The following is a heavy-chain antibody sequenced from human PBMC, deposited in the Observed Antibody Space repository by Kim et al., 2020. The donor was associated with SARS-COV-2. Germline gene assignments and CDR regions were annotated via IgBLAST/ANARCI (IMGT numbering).Heavy chain of an antibody. CDR1: GFTFSSYG. J-gene: IGHJ4*02. V-gene: IGHV3-33*01. D-gene: IGHD3-10*01. Sequence: GGSLRLSCAASGFTFSSYGMHWVRQAPGKGLEWVAVIWYDGSNKYYADSVKGRFTISRDNSKNTLYLQMNSLRAEDTAVYYCARDVNYYGSGSLFDYWGQGTLVTVSS. CDR2: IWYDGSNK. CDR3: ARDVNYYGSGSLFDY.